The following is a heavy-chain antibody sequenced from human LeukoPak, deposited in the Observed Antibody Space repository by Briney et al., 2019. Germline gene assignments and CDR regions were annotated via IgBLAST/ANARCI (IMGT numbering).Heavy chain of an antibody. Sequence: SGGSLRLSCAASGFTFNTYAMNWVRQAPGKGLEWVSYISSSGSTIYYADSVKGRFTISRDNAKNSLYLQMNSLRAEDTAVYYCASDDFLFDYWGQGTLVTVSS. CDR3: ASDDFLFDY. CDR1: GFTFNTYA. V-gene: IGHV3-48*03. J-gene: IGHJ4*02. CDR2: ISSSGSTI. D-gene: IGHD3-3*01.